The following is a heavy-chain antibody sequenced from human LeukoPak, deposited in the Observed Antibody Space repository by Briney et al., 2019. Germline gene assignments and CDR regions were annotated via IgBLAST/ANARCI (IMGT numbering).Heavy chain of an antibody. CDR1: GGTFTSYA. CDR2: TIPIFGTA. Sequence: SVKVTCKATGGTFTSYAISWVRQAPGQGLEWMGGTIPIFGTANYAQKFQGRVTITADKSKNTVYMELSSLRSEDTAVYYCASGYDFWSGSSSFYYYMDVWAKGTTVTVSS. D-gene: IGHD3-3*01. J-gene: IGHJ6*03. V-gene: IGHV1-69*06. CDR3: ASGYDFWSGSSSFYYYMDV.